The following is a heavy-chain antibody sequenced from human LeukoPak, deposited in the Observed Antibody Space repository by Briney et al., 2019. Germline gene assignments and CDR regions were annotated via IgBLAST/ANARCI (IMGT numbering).Heavy chain of an antibody. Sequence: ASVKVSCKASGGTFSSYAISWVRQAPGQGLEWMGGIIPIFGTANYAQKFQGRVTITGDESTSTAYMELSSLRSEDTAVYYCARLVVPAANYYYYYYMDVWGKGTTVTVSS. CDR1: GGTFSSYA. CDR2: IIPIFGTA. D-gene: IGHD2-2*01. V-gene: IGHV1-69*13. J-gene: IGHJ6*03. CDR3: ARLVVPAANYYYYYYMDV.